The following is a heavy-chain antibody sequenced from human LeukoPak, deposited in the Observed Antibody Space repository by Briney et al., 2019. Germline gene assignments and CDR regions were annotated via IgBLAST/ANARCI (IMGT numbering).Heavy chain of an antibody. CDR1: VYTLTGYY. V-gene: IGHV1-2*02. CDR3: ARGHDSSGYHPNWFDP. D-gene: IGHD3-22*01. CDR2: INPNSGAT. Sequence: ASVKVSCKASVYTLTGYYMHWVRQAPGHGLEWMGWINPNSGATNYPQKFQGRVTMTSDTSVSTAYMEMTGLRSDDTAVYYCARGHDSSGYHPNWFDPWGQGTLVTVSS. J-gene: IGHJ5*02.